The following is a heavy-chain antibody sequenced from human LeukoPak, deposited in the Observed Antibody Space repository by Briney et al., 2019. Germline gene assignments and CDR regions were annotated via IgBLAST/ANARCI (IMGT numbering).Heavy chain of an antibody. Sequence: SETLSLTCTVSGGSISSGGYYWSWIRQHPGKGLEWIGYIYYSGGTYYNPSLKSRVTISVDTSKNQFSLKLSSVTAADTAVYYCASTRDSNYYYYYMDVWGKGTTVTVSS. CDR2: IYYSGGT. CDR3: ASTRDSNYYYYYMDV. V-gene: IGHV4-31*03. J-gene: IGHJ6*03. CDR1: GGSISSGGYY.